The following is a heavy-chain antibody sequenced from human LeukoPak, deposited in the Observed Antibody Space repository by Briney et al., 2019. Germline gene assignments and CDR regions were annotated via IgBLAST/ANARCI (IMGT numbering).Heavy chain of an antibody. D-gene: IGHD4-17*01. CDR2: ISGSGGTT. CDR1: GFTFNNYA. CDR3: AKDKTAPTVTTMDY. J-gene: IGHJ4*02. V-gene: IGHV3-23*01. Sequence: GGSLRLSCAASGFTFNNYAMSWIRQAPGKGLEWVSTISGSGGTTYYADSVKGRFTISRDNSKNTLYLQMNSLRAEDTAVYYCAKDKTAPTVTTMDYWGQGTLVTVSS.